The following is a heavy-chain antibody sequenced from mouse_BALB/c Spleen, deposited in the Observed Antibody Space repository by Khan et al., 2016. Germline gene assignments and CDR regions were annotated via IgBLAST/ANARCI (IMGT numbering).Heavy chain of an antibody. CDR2: ISTGGDI. Sequence: EVELVESGGGLVKPGGSLKLSCAASGFTFSSYVMSWVRQTPETRLEWVASISTGGDIYYPDSVKGRFTISSDNARNILYLQMASLRSEDTAMYLCAQGDYDRGYYYSIDYWGQGTSVTVSS. CDR3: AQGDYDRGYYYSIDY. CDR1: GFTFSSYV. J-gene: IGHJ4*01. V-gene: IGHV5-6-5*01. D-gene: IGHD2-13*01.